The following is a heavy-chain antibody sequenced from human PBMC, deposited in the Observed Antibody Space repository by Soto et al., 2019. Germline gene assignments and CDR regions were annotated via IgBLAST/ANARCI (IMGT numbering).Heavy chain of an antibody. Sequence: QVQLVESGGGAVQPGRSLRLSCAASGFTFRSYGMHWVRQAPGKGLEWVAVISHDGNYKYYVDSVKGRFTISRDNYKNTLYLQMSRLRAEDADGYYCAKDFVPSSGTNLVLNWGQGTLVTVSS. CDR3: AKDFVPSSGTNLVLN. J-gene: IGHJ4*02. V-gene: IGHV3-30*18. CDR1: GFTFRSYG. D-gene: IGHD1-26*01. CDR2: ISHDGNYK.